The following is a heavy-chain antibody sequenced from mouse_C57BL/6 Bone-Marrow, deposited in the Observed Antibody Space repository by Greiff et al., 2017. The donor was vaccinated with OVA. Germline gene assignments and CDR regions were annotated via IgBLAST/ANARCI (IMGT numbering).Heavy chain of an antibody. J-gene: IGHJ4*01. Sequence: QVQLQQSGAELAKPGASVKLSCKASGYTFPSYWMHWVKQGPGQGLEWIGYINPRSGYTKYNEKFKDKATLTADKSSGTAYMQLSSLTYDDFSFYDCARLYYAMDYWGQGTSVTVSS. V-gene: IGHV1-7*01. CDR1: GYTFPSYW. CDR3: ARLYYAMDY. CDR2: INPRSGYT.